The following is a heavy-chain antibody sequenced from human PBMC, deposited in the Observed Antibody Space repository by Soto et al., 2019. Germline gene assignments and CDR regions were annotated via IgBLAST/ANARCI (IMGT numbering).Heavy chain of an antibody. CDR3: ARELNTESSAYYSFAF. Sequence: QVPLVQSGPEVKMPGASVKVSCKTSGYIFTAYGLAWPRQAPGQRPEWMGWVSTNDDRTNYAQKFQGRVTMTTDRSTTTTSMELRSLRPDDTAVYYCARELNTESSAYYSFAFWGQGTLVTVSS. J-gene: IGHJ4*02. D-gene: IGHD3-22*01. CDR1: GYIFTAYG. V-gene: IGHV1-18*01. CDR2: VSTNDDRT.